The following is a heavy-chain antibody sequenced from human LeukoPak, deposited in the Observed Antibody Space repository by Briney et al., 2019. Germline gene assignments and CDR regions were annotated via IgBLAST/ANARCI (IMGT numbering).Heavy chain of an antibody. Sequence: VTLSLTCTVSGYSISSGYYWGWIRQPPGKGLEGIGSIYHSGSTYYNPSLKSRVTISVDTSKNPSSLKLSSVPTTDTAVYYCANQRGAMVRGVISSYRFDPWGQGTLVTVSS. V-gene: IGHV4-38-2*02. CDR3: ANQRGAMVRGVISSYRFDP. CDR2: IYHSGST. J-gene: IGHJ5*02. D-gene: IGHD3-10*01. CDR1: GYSISSGYY.